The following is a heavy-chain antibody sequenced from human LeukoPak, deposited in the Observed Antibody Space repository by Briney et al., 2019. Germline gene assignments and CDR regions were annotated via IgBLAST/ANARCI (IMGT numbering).Heavy chain of an antibody. V-gene: IGHV3-21*01. Sequence: GGSLRLSCAASAFTFSSYTMHWVRQAPGKGLEWVSAISRSSTFIYYAGSVKGRFTVSRDNAKTSLYLQMNSLRAEDTAVYYCARFRGYGWFDPWGQGTLVTVSS. J-gene: IGHJ5*02. CDR1: AFTFSSYT. CDR3: ARFRGYGWFDP. CDR2: ISRSSTFI. D-gene: IGHD2-15*01.